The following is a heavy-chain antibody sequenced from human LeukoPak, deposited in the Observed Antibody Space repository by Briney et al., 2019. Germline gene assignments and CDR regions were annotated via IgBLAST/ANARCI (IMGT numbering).Heavy chain of an antibody. CDR1: GGTLSSYA. J-gene: IGHJ6*04. D-gene: IGHD3-3*01. Sequence: GASVKVSCKASGGTLSSYAISWVQQAPGQGLEWMGGIIPIFGTANYAQKFQGRVTITTDESTSTAYMELSSLRSEDTAVYYCAILNYDFWMVDVWGKGTTVTVSS. CDR3: AILNYDFWMVDV. V-gene: IGHV1-69*05. CDR2: IIPIFGTA.